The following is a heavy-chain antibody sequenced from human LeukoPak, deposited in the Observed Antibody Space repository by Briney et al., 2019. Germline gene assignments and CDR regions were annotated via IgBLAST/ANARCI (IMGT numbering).Heavy chain of an antibody. J-gene: IGHJ6*03. D-gene: IGHD3-22*01. Sequence: PGGSLRLSCAASGFTFSDYYMSWIRQAPGKGLEWVSYISSSGSTIYYADSVKGRFTISRDNAKNSLYLQMNSLRAEDTAVYYCARGLPDYGDYDSSDYYDSSGRYYYYMDVWGKGTTVTVSS. CDR1: GFTFSDYY. V-gene: IGHV3-11*01. CDR3: ARGLPDYGDYDSSDYYDSSGRYYYYMDV. CDR2: ISSSGSTI.